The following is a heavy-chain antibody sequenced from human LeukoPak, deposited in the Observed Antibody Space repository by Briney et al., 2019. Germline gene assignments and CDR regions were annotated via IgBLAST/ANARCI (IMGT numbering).Heavy chain of an antibody. CDR2: IIPILGIA. D-gene: IGHD6-19*01. J-gene: IGHJ6*02. V-gene: IGHV1-69*04. CDR3: ARGPQGMPGIAVAGKPECYYYGMDV. Sequence: ASVKVSCKASGGTFSSYAISWVRQAPGQGLEWMGRIIPILGIANYAQKFQGRVTITADKSTSTAYMELSSLRSEDTAVYYCARGPQGMPGIAVAGKPECYYYGMDVWGQGTTVTVSS. CDR1: GGTFSSYA.